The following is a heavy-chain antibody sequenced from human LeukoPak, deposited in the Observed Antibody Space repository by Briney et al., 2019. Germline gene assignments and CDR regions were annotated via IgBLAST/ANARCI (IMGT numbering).Heavy chain of an antibody. V-gene: IGHV4-4*07. CDR2: IYTSGST. CDR1: GGSISSYY. CDR3: ASTVYYDFWSGYNADV. D-gene: IGHD3-3*01. J-gene: IGHJ6*02. Sequence: SETLSLTCTVSGGSISSYYWSWIRQPAGKGLEWIGRIYTSGSTNYNPSLKSRVTMSVDTSKNQFSLKLSSVTAADTAVYYCASTVYYDFWSGYNADVWGQGTTVTVSS.